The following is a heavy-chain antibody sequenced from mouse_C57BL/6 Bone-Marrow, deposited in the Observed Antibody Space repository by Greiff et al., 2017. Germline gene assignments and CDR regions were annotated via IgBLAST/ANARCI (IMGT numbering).Heavy chain of an antibody. CDR3: VTAQATAWFAY. Sequence: VQLQQSGAELVKPGASVKLSCKASGYTFPSYWMQWVKQRPGQGLEWIGEIDPSDSYTNYNQKFKGKATLTVDTSSSTAYMQLSSLTSEDSAVYYCVTAQATAWFAYWGQGTLVTVSA. V-gene: IGHV1-50*01. D-gene: IGHD3-2*02. J-gene: IGHJ3*01. CDR1: GYTFPSYW. CDR2: IDPSDSYT.